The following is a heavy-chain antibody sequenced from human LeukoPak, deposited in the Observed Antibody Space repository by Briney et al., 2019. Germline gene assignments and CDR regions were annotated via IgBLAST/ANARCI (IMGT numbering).Heavy chain of an antibody. CDR3: ARGRLAARPLKGWFDP. V-gene: IGHV1-8*03. D-gene: IGHD6-6*01. Sequence: ASVRVSCKASGYTFSGYYIYWVRQATGQGLEWMGWMNPNSGNTGYAQKFQGRVTITRNTSISTAYMELSSLRSEDTAVYYCARGRLAARPLKGWFDPWGQGTLVTVSS. CDR1: GYTFSGYY. J-gene: IGHJ5*02. CDR2: MNPNSGNT.